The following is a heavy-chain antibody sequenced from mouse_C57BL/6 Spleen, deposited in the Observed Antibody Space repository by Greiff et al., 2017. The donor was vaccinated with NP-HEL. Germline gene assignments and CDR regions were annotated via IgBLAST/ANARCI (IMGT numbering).Heavy chain of an antibody. V-gene: IGHV14-3*01. CDR1: GFNIKNTY. CDR3: AIYYYYGSSYEYFDV. CDR2: IDPANGNT. Sequence: EVQRVESVAELVRPGASVKLSCTASGFNIKNTYMHWVKQRPEQGLEWIGRIDPANGNTKYAPKFQGKATITADTSSNTAYLQLSSLTSEDTAIYYCAIYYYYGSSYEYFDVWGTGTTVTVSS. J-gene: IGHJ1*03. D-gene: IGHD1-1*01.